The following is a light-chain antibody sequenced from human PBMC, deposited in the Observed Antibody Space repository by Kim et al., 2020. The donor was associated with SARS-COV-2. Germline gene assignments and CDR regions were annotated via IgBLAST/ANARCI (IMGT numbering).Light chain of an antibody. CDR1: SSNVGSHD. J-gene: IGLJ3*02. Sequence: GQKVTISCSGGSSNVGSHDGLWYQDLPGTAPKLLIYDNNKRPSGIPERFSGSKYGTSATLGITGLQTGEEADYYCGTWDSSLSAGVFGGGTKVTVL. CDR2: DNN. CDR3: GTWDSSLSAGV. V-gene: IGLV1-51*01.